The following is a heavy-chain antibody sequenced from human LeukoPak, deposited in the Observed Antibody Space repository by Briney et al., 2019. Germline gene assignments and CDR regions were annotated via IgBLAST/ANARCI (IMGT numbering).Heavy chain of an antibody. D-gene: IGHD5-12*01. CDR2: ISVYNGNI. V-gene: IGHV1-18*01. Sequence: ASVKVSCKASGYTFTSYGISWVRQAPGQGLEWMGWISVYNGNINYAQKLQGRVTMTTDTSTSTAYMELRGLRSDDTAVYYCARSVAIVATREWYYFDYWGQGTLVTVSS. CDR1: GYTFTSYG. J-gene: IGHJ4*02. CDR3: ARSVAIVATREWYYFDY.